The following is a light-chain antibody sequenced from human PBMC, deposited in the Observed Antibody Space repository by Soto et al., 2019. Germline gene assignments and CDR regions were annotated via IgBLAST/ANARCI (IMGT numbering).Light chain of an antibody. V-gene: IGLV2-8*01. CDR2: EVT. J-gene: IGLJ2*01. Sequence: QSVLTQPPSASGSPGQSVTISCTGTSSDVGGYDYVSWYRQYSGRAPTLIIYEVTKRPSGVPHRFSGSKSGNTASLTVSGLQAEDEAEYYCSSYAGNINVIFGGGTKLTVL. CDR3: SSYAGNINVI. CDR1: SSDVGGYDY.